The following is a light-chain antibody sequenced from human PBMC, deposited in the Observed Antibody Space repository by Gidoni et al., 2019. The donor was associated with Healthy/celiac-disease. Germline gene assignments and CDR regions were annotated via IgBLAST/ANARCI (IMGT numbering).Light chain of an antibody. J-gene: IGKJ5*01. CDR2: DAT. V-gene: IGKV3-11*01. CDR3: QQRSNWPPPIT. Sequence: EIVLTQSPATLSLSPGERATLSCRASQSVSSYLAWYQQKPGQAPRLLIYDATNRATGIPARFSGSESGTDFPLTISSLEPEDFAVYYCQQRSNWPPPITFGQGTRLEIK. CDR1: QSVSSY.